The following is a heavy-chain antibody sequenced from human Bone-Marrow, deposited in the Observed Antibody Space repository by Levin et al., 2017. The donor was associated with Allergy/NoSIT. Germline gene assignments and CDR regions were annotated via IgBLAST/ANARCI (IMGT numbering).Heavy chain of an antibody. D-gene: IGHD4-17*01. CDR2: IYHSGST. J-gene: IGHJ3*01. CDR3: ASPSGDYVSNAFDL. Sequence: SQTLSLTCAVSGGSISSGGYSWSWIRQPPGKGLEWIGYIYHSGSTYYNPSLKSRVTISVDRSKNQFSLQLSSVTAADTAVYYCASPSGDYVSNAFDLWGQGTMVTVSS. CDR1: GGSISSGGYS. V-gene: IGHV4-30-2*01.